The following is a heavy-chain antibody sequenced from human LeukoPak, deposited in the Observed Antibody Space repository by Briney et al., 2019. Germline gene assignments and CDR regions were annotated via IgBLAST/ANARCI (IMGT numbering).Heavy chain of an antibody. CDR1: GFTFRSNA. V-gene: IGHV3-23*01. J-gene: IGHJ5*02. CDR2: FIGTGGST. D-gene: IGHD2-15*01. Sequence: PGGYLRLSCAASGFTFRSNAMSWVGQAPGKGREWGSGFIGTGGSTYYADSVRGRFTIAKYNSKNTLSLQMKSLRAEDRHVYHCAKVGLVGFCRGLSSPHDTCGEETLVTVSS. CDR3: AKVGLVGFCRGLSSPHDT.